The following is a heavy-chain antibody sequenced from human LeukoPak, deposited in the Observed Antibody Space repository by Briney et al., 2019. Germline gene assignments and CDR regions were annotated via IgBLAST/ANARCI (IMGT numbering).Heavy chain of an antibody. CDR2: IYYSGSI. D-gene: IGHD4-17*01. V-gene: IGHV4-28*05. CDR1: GYSISSGYY. Sequence: SETLSLTCAVSGYSISSGYYWGWIRQPPGRGLEWIGYIYYSGSIYYNPSLKSRVTMSVDTSKNQFSLKLSSVTAVDTAVYYCARNHGYGDYVPGAFDIWGQGTMVTVSS. J-gene: IGHJ3*02. CDR3: ARNHGYGDYVPGAFDI.